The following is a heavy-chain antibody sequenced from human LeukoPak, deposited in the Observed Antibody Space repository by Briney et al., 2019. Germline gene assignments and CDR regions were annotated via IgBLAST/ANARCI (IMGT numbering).Heavy chain of an antibody. CDR3: ARRRAAAGPDY. D-gene: IGHD6-13*01. V-gene: IGHV4-34*01. J-gene: IGHJ4*02. Sequence: SETLSLTCAVYGGSFSGYYWSWIRQPPGKGLEWIGEINHSGSTNYNPSLTSRVTISVDTSKNQFSLKLSSVTAADTAVYYCARRRAAAGPDYWGQGTLVTVSS. CDR1: GGSFSGYY. CDR2: INHSGST.